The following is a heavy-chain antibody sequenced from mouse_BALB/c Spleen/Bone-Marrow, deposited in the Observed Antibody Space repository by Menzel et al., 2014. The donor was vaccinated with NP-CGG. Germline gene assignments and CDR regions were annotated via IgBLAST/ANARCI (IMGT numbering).Heavy chain of an antibody. Sequence: QVQLQQSGPELVKPGASVKISCKASGYAFSSSWMNWVKQRPGQGLEWIGRIYPGDGDTKYNGKFKGKATLTADKSSSAAYMQLSSLAAVDSAVCFSGRPLSGDDYAMDYWGQGTSVTVSS. CDR2: IYPGDGDT. V-gene: IGHV1-82*01. J-gene: IGHJ4*01. CDR3: GRPLSGDDYAMDY. CDR1: GYAFSSSW. D-gene: IGHD3-2*02.